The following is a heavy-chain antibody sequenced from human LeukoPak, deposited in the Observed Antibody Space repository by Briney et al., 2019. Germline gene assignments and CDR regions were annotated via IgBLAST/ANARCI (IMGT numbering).Heavy chain of an antibody. V-gene: IGHV3-23*01. CDR3: VMGKHIVVVTATFDY. CDR1: GFTFSSYA. J-gene: IGHJ4*02. Sequence: GGSLRLSCAASGFTFSSYAMSWVRQAPGKGLEWVSAISGSGGSTYYADSVKGRFTISRDNSKNTLYLQMNSLRAEDTAVYYCVMGKHIVVVTATFDYWGQGTLVTVSS. D-gene: IGHD2-21*02. CDR2: ISGSGGST.